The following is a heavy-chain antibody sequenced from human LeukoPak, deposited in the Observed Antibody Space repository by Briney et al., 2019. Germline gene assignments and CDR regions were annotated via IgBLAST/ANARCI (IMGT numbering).Heavy chain of an antibody. Sequence: GRSLRLSCAASGFTFSSYAMHWVRQAPGKGLEWVAVISYDGSNKYYADSVKGRFTISRDNSKNTLYLQMNSLRAEDTAAYYCARDASSIAVAGTSPIHYYYYYYYMDVWGKGTTVTVSS. CDR1: GFTFSSYA. CDR3: ARDASSIAVAGTSPIHYYYYYYYMDV. CDR2: ISYDGSNK. J-gene: IGHJ6*03. D-gene: IGHD6-19*01. V-gene: IGHV3-30*01.